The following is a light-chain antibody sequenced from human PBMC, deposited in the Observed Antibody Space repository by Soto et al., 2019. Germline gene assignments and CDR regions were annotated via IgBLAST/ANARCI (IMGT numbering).Light chain of an antibody. CDR2: DAS. CDR1: QSVRSS. CDR3: QQRSNWPRT. V-gene: IGKV3-11*01. Sequence: EIVLTQSPATLSLSPGKRPTLSCRASQSVRSSLACYQQKPGQAPRLLIYDASNRATGIPARFSGSGSGTDFTLTISSLEPEDFAVYYCQQRSNWPRTFGQGTKVEIK. J-gene: IGKJ1*01.